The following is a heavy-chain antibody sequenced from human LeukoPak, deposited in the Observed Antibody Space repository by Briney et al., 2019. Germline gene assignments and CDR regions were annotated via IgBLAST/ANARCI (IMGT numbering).Heavy chain of an antibody. Sequence: GASVKVSCKASGGTFSSYAISWVRQAPGQGLEWMGRIIPILGIANYAQKFQGRVTITADKSTSTAYMELSSLRSEDTAVYYCARALSSSWYDSSMIYRGQGTLVTVSS. CDR2: IIPILGIA. V-gene: IGHV1-69*04. CDR1: GGTFSSYA. D-gene: IGHD6-13*01. J-gene: IGHJ4*02. CDR3: ARALSSSWYDSSMIY.